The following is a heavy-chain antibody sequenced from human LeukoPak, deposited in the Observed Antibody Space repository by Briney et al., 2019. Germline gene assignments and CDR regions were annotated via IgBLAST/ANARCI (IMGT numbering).Heavy chain of an antibody. D-gene: IGHD2-2*01. CDR1: GYTFISYD. J-gene: IGHJ6*03. Sequence: ASVKVSRKTSGYTFISYDIVWLWHAPGQGLEWVGYMNPKSGNTDYVQNFQGRVTMTRDTSITTAYMELSGLRSEDTAVYYCARKIASTRLGVRYYYMDVWGEGTTVTISS. CDR2: MNPKSGNT. CDR3: ARKIASTRLGVRYYYMDV. V-gene: IGHV1-8*01.